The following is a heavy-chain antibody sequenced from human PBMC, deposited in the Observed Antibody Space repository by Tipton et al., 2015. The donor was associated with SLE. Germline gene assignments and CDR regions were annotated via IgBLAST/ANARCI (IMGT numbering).Heavy chain of an antibody. J-gene: IGHJ4*02. V-gene: IGHV1-18*04. CDR2: ISPHNGKT. CDR3: ARTYNYAGFDY. Sequence: QVQLVQSGAEVKKPGASLKVSCRAFDNAFASYGFTWVRQAPGQGLDWMGWISPHNGKTNYAQKFQGRVTMTAETSASTVYMELRSLRSDDTAVYFCARTYNYAGFDYWGQGTLVTVSS. D-gene: IGHD1-1*01. CDR1: DNAFASYG.